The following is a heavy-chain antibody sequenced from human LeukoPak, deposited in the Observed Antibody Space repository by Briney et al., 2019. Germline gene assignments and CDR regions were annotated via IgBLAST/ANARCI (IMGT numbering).Heavy chain of an antibody. J-gene: IGHJ4*01. Sequence: GESLKTSFKGSGYSFVRYYIGWVRQMPGKGLEWMGIVYPGDSDTRYSPSFQGQVTISSDKSINTAYLQWSSLKASDTAMYYCARSVYYDSSGYPSYFHFWGKGTLVTVSS. CDR3: ARSVYYDSSGYPSYFHF. CDR1: GYSFVRYY. D-gene: IGHD3-22*01. CDR2: VYPGDSDT. V-gene: IGHV5-51*01.